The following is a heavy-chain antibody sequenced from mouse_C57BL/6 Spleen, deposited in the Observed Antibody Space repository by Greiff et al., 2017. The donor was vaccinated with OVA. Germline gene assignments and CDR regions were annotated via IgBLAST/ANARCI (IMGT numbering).Heavy chain of an antibody. CDR1: GYTFTDYC. CDR2: INPNNGGT. CDR3: ARWDYYGPFDD. V-gene: IGHV1-22*01. Sequence: VQLQQPGPELVKPGASVKLSCKASGYTFTDYCMHWVKQSPGKGLEWIGYINPNNGGTSYNQKFKGKATLTVNKSSSTAYMELSSLTSEDSAVYSCARWDYYGPFDDWGKGTTLTVSS. J-gene: IGHJ2*01. D-gene: IGHD1-1*01.